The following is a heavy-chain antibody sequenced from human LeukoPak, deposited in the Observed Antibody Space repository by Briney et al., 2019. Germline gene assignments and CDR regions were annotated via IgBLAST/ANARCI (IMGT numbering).Heavy chain of an antibody. J-gene: IGHJ4*02. CDR3: ARDQTYSGSGIYTYFDY. CDR2: IYSTGST. V-gene: IGHV4-61*02. D-gene: IGHD3-10*01. Sequence: SETLSLTCTVSGGSISSGGYYWSWIRQPAGKGLEYIGRIYSTGSTNYNPSLRSRVTISVDTSKNHFSLKLSSVTAADTAVYYCARDQTYSGSGIYTYFDYWGQXILVTVST. CDR1: GGSISSGGYY.